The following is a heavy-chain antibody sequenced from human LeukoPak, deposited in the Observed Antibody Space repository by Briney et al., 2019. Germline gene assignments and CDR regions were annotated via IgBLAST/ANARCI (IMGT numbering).Heavy chain of an antibody. CDR2: ISDSSGYK. V-gene: IGHV3-11*06. J-gene: IGHJ4*02. CDR3: ARDHNGPYTFDY. D-gene: IGHD2-2*02. CDR1: GFTFSDYY. Sequence: KSGGSLRLSCAASGFTFSDYYMSWIRQTPGKGLEWVSYISDSSGYKNYADSLKGRFTISRDNAKNSVYLQMNSLSAEDTAVYYCARDHNGPYTFDYWGQGTLVTVSS.